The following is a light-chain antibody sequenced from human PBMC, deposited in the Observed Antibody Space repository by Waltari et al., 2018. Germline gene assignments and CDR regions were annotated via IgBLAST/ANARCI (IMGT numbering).Light chain of an antibody. Sequence: SDELTQPPSVSVSPGQTARITCSGDALPKKYAHWYQQKSGQAPVVVIYEDNKRPSENPGRVSGSSSGTMATLTISGAQVEDEADYYCYSTDSSGLGVFGTGTKVTVL. CDR1: ALPKKY. CDR2: EDN. J-gene: IGLJ1*01. V-gene: IGLV3-10*01. CDR3: YSTDSSGLGV.